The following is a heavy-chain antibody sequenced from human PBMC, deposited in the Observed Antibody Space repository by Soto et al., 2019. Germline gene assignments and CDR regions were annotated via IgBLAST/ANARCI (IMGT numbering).Heavy chain of an antibody. CDR2: IIPILGIA. CDR3: AAPHRLAAAGTGGGTDV. V-gene: IGHV1-69*02. J-gene: IGHJ6*04. Sequence: QVQLVQSGAEVKKPGSSVKVSCKASGGTFSSYTISWVRQAPGQGLEWMGRIIPILGIANYAQKFQGRVTITADKFTRTAYMELSSLRSDDTAVYYCAAPHRLAAAGTGGGTDVWGKGTTVTLSS. D-gene: IGHD6-13*01. CDR1: GGTFSSYT.